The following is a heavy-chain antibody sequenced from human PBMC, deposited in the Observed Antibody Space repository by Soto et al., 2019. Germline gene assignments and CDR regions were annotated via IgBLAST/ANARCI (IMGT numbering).Heavy chain of an antibody. CDR3: ARGYCSSTSCSLYYYYGMDV. CDR2: IGTAGDT. J-gene: IGHJ6*02. D-gene: IGHD2-2*01. V-gene: IGHV3-13*01. CDR1: GFTFSSYD. Sequence: PGWSLRLCCAASGFTFSSYDMHWVRQATGKGLEWVSAIGTAGDTYYPGSVKGRFTISRENAKNSLYLQMNSLRAGDTAVYYCARGYCSSTSCSLYYYYGMDVWGQGTTVTVSS.